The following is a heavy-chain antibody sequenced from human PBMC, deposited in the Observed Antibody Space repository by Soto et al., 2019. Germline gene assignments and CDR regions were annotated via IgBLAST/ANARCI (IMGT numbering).Heavy chain of an antibody. CDR3: ARRTRYCTNGVCYPYYYYGMDV. V-gene: IGHV3-33*01. CDR1: GFTFSSYG. D-gene: IGHD2-8*01. Sequence: QVQLVESGGGVVQPGRSLRLSCAASGFTFSSYGMHWVRQAPGKGLEWVAVIWYDGSNKYYADSVKGRFTISRDNSKNTLYLQMNSRRAEDTAVYYCARRTRYCTNGVCYPYYYYGMDVWGQGTTVTVSS. J-gene: IGHJ6*02. CDR2: IWYDGSNK.